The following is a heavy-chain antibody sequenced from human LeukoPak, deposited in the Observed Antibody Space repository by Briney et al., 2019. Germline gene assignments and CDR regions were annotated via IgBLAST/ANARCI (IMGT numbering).Heavy chain of an antibody. CDR3: ARGRFTMVRGVTRGAFDI. V-gene: IGHV4-34*01. D-gene: IGHD3-10*01. CDR1: GGSFSGYY. CDR2: IDHSGST. Sequence: SETLSLTCAVYGGSFSGYYWSWIRQPPGKGLEWIGEIDHSGSTNYNPSLKSRVTISVDTSKNQFSLKLSSVTAADTAVHYCARGRFTMVRGVTRGAFDIWGQGTMVTVSS. J-gene: IGHJ3*02.